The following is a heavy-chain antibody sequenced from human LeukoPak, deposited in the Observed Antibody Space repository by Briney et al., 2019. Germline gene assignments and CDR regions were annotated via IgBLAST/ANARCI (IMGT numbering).Heavy chain of an antibody. Sequence: ASVKVSCKASGYTFTGYYMHWVRQAPGQGLEWMGWINPNSGGTNYAQKFQGRVTMTRDTSISTAYVELSRLRSDDTAVYYCARDRGMITFGGVIVIPDFPDYWGQGTLVTVSS. CDR2: INPNSGGT. CDR3: ARDRGMITFGGVIVIPDFPDY. D-gene: IGHD3-16*02. V-gene: IGHV1-2*02. CDR1: GYTFTGYY. J-gene: IGHJ4*02.